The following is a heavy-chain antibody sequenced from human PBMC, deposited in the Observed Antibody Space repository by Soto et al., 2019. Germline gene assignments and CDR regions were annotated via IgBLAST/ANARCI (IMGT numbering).Heavy chain of an antibody. Sequence: QVQLQESGPGLVKPSQTLSLTCTVSGGSISSGGYYWSWIRQHPGKGLEWIGYIYYSGSTYYNPSLKSRVTISVATSKHQFSLKLSSVTAADTAVYYCARGPTTMVRGVIGNYDYYGMDVWGQGTTVTVSS. CDR3: ARGPTTMVRGVIGNYDYYGMDV. CDR1: GGSISSGGYY. V-gene: IGHV4-31*03. D-gene: IGHD3-10*01. J-gene: IGHJ6*02. CDR2: IYYSGST.